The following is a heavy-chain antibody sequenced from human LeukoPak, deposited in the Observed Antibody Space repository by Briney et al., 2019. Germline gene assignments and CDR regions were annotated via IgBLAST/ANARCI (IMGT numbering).Heavy chain of an antibody. CDR2: ISSSGSTI. D-gene: IGHD5-24*01. CDR1: GFTFSSYA. Sequence: GGSLRLSCAASGFTFSSYAMSWVRQAPGKGLEWVSYISSSGSTIYYADSVKGRFTISRDNAKNSLYLQMNSLRAEDTAVYYCAREEGDGYNPDYWGQGTLVTVSS. CDR3: AREEGDGYNPDY. J-gene: IGHJ4*02. V-gene: IGHV3-48*04.